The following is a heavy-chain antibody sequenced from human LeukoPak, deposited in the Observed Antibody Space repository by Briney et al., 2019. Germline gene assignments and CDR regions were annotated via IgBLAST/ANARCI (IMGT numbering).Heavy chain of an antibody. D-gene: IGHD2-21*01. CDR1: GFTFSSYA. Sequence: GGSLRLFCAASGFTFSSYAMSWVRQAPGKGLEWVSAISGSGGSTYYADSVKGRFTISRGNSKNTLYLQMNSLRAEDTAVYYCAKGSSGDWDAFDIWGQGTMVTVSS. V-gene: IGHV3-23*01. CDR3: AKGSSGDWDAFDI. J-gene: IGHJ3*02. CDR2: ISGSGGST.